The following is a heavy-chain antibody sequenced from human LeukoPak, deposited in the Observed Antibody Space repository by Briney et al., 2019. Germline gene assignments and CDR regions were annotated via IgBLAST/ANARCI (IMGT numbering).Heavy chain of an antibody. CDR2: INQDESEK. CDR3: ARVASGSYYNGLLDY. J-gene: IGHJ4*02. D-gene: IGHD3-10*01. Sequence: PGRSLRLSCAASRFTFRSYWMSWVRQAPGKGLEWVANINQDESEKSYVGSVRGRFTISRDNAKNAVYLQMHSLRAEDTSVYYCARVASGSYYNGLLDYWGQGTLVTVSS. CDR1: RFTFRSYW. V-gene: IGHV3-7*01.